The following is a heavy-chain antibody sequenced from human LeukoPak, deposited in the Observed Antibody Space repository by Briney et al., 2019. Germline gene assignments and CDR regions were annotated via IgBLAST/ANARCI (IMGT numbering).Heavy chain of an antibody. J-gene: IGHJ4*02. Sequence: GGSLRLSCAASGFTFSSYGMHWVRQAPGKGLEWAAVISYDGSNKYYADSVKGRFTISRDNSKNTLYLQMNSLRAEDTAVYYCAKDPSIAARRPYDYWGQGTLVTVSS. CDR3: AKDPSIAARRPYDY. V-gene: IGHV3-30*18. CDR2: ISYDGSNK. D-gene: IGHD6-6*01. CDR1: GFTFSSYG.